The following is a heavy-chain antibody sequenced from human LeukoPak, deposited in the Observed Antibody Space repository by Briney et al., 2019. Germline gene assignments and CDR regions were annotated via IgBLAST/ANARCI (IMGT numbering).Heavy chain of an antibody. CDR1: GFTFSSYG. D-gene: IGHD2-8*01. Sequence: PGGSLRLSCAASGFTFSSYGMHWVRQAPGKGLEWVAVIWYDGSDKYYADSVKGRSTISRDNSKNTVYLQMNSLRVEDTAVYYCARDPGYSTHYFDYWGQGTLVIVSS. CDR3: ARDPGYSTHYFDY. J-gene: IGHJ4*02. V-gene: IGHV3-33*01. CDR2: IWYDGSDK.